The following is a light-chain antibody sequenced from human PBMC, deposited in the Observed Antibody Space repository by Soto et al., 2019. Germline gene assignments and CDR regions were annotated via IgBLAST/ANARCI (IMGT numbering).Light chain of an antibody. Sequence: QSALTQPASVSGSPGQSITIYCTGTSNDVGAYNYVSWYQQYPGKAPELMIYDVSNRPSGVSNRFSGSKSGNTASLTISGLQAEDEADYYCSSYTNSFSYVFGTGTKVTVL. CDR2: DVS. CDR3: SSYTNSFSYV. V-gene: IGLV2-14*01. CDR1: SNDVGAYNY. J-gene: IGLJ1*01.